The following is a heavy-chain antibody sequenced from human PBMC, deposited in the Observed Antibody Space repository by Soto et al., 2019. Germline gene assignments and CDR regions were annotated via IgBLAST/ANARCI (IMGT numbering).Heavy chain of an antibody. D-gene: IGHD1-1*01. Sequence: QVQLLQSGTEVKKPGASVTVSCKPSGNALPRHGISWVRQAPGQGPEWMGWISGFNGNTVYAQKGKGRVSMTTDTSTNTAYMELRSLTSADTAVYYCAATGEDWYFDLRCCGTLVTVSS. CDR2: ISGFNGNT. CDR1: GNALPRHG. CDR3: AATGEDWYFDL. V-gene: IGHV1-18*04. J-gene: IGHJ2*01.